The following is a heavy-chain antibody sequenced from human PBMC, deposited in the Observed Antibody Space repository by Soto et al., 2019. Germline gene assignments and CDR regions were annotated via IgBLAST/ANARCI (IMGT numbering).Heavy chain of an antibody. V-gene: IGHV3-33*01. Sequence: GGSLRFSCAASGFTFSSYGMHWVRQAPGKGLEWVAVIWYDGSNKYYADSVKGRFTISRDNSKNTLYLQMNSLRAEDTAVYYCARVGDGYDSSGYYYYYYGMDVWGQGTTVTVSS. J-gene: IGHJ6*02. CDR3: ARVGDGYDSSGYYYYYYGMDV. CDR2: IWYDGSNK. CDR1: GFTFSSYG. D-gene: IGHD3-22*01.